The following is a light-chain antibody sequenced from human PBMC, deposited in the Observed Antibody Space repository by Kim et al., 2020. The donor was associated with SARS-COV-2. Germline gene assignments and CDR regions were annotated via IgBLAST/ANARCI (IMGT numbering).Light chain of an antibody. CDR2: GAF. CDR1: SNNY. V-gene: IGKV3-20*01. CDR3: QQYGSSPLT. Sequence: SNNYLAWYQQKPGQAPRLLIYGAFTRATGIPDRFSGSGSGTDFTLSITRLEPEDFAVYYCQQYGSSPLTFGGGTKVDIK. J-gene: IGKJ4*01.